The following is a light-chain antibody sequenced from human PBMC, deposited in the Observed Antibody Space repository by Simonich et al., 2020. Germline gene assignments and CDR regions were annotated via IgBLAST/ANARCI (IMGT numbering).Light chain of an antibody. CDR2: GAS. CDR1: QRVSSN. Sequence: ELVMTQSLATLSVSPGGRATLPCRASQRVSSNLAWYQQKPGPAPRLLIYGASTRATGIPARFSGSGSGTEFTLTISSLQSEDFAVYYCQQYNNWPYTFGQGTKLEIK. CDR3: QQYNNWPYT. V-gene: IGKV3-15*01. J-gene: IGKJ2*01.